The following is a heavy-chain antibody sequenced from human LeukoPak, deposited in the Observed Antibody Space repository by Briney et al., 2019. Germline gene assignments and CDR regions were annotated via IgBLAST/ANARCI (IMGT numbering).Heavy chain of an antibody. J-gene: IGHJ5*02. CDR3: AREMNLGYCSGGSCYNWFDP. CDR2: IYYSGST. Sequence: PSETLSLTCTVSGGSISSYYWSWIRQPPGKGLEWIGYIYYSGSTNYNPSLKSRVTISVDTSKNQFSLKLSSVTAADTAVYYCAREMNLGYCSGGSCYNWFDPWGQGTLVTVPS. CDR1: GGSISSYY. D-gene: IGHD2-15*01. V-gene: IGHV4-59*01.